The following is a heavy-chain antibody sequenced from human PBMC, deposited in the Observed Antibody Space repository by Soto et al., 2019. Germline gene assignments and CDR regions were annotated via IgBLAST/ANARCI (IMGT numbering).Heavy chain of an antibody. D-gene: IGHD2-15*01. CDR1: GFTFSSYA. CDR2: ISYDGSNK. Sequence: QVQLVESGGGVVQPGRSLRLSCAASGFTFSSYAMHWVRQAPGKGLEWVAVISYDGSNKYYADSVKGRFTISRDNSKNTLYLQMNSLRAEDTAVYYCARRPFSVVTPDPYYYYGMDVWGQGTTVTVSS. V-gene: IGHV3-30-3*01. J-gene: IGHJ6*02. CDR3: ARRPFSVVTPDPYYYYGMDV.